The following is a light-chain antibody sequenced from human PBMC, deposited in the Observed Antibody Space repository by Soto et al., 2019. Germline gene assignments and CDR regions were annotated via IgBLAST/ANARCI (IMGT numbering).Light chain of an antibody. CDR3: QQLNSYPQT. CDR1: QGIGSY. V-gene: IGKV1-9*01. Sequence: DIQLTQSPSFLSASVGDRVTITCRASQGIGSYLAWYQQTPGQAPKLLIYAAFSLQSGVPSRFSGCGSGTEFSLTISSLHPEDFANYYCQQLNSYPQTFGEGTRLEI. J-gene: IGKJ5*01. CDR2: AAF.